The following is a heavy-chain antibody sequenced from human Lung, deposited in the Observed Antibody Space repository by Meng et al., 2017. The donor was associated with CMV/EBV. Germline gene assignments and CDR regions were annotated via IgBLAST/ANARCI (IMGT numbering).Heavy chain of an antibody. CDR2: ISAYNGNT. Sequence: ASVKVSXKASGHTFTSYGISWVRQAPGQGLEWMGWISAYNGNTNYAQKLQGRVTMTTDTSTSTAYMELRSLRSDDTAVYYCARNRYCSSTSCYFDYWGQGNXVXVSS. J-gene: IGHJ4*02. V-gene: IGHV1-18*01. D-gene: IGHD2-2*01. CDR3: ARNRYCSSTSCYFDY. CDR1: GHTFTSYG.